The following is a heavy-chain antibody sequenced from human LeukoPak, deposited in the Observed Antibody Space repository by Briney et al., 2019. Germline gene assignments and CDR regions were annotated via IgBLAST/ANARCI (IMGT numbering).Heavy chain of an antibody. CDR1: GFTFSSYA. CDR3: AREASSSGWYYYYGMDV. V-gene: IGHV3-23*01. D-gene: IGHD6-19*01. Sequence: GGSLRLSCAASGFTFSSYAMSWVRQAPGKGLEWVSAISGSGGSTYYADSVKGRFTISRDNSKNTLYLQMNSLRAEDTAVYYCAREASSSGWYYYYGMDVWGQGTTVTVSS. J-gene: IGHJ6*02. CDR2: ISGSGGST.